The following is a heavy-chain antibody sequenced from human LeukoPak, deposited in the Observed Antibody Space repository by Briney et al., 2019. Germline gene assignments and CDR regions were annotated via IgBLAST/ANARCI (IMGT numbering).Heavy chain of an antibody. CDR1: GGSFSGYY. CDR3: ARVYYDILTVYYPFDY. D-gene: IGHD3-9*01. V-gene: IGHV4-34*01. CDR2: INHSGST. J-gene: IGHJ4*02. Sequence: SETLSLTCAVYGGSFSGYYWSWIRQPPGKGLEWIGEINHSGSTNYNPSLKSRVTISVDTSKNQFSLKLSSVTAADTAVYYCARVYYDILTVYYPFDYWGQGTLVTVSS.